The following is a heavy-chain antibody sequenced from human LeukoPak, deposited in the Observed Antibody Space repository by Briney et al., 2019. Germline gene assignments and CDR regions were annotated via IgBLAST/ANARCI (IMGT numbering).Heavy chain of an antibody. Sequence: PSETLSLTCTVSGGSIISTIYYWGWIRQSPGKGLDWIGNICYSGSSFCKPSLKSRVTIAVDTSKNQFSLRLSSVTAADTAFYYCARDRGVSGFDYWGQGTLVTVSS. CDR1: GGSIISTIYY. D-gene: IGHD6-13*01. CDR2: ICYSGSS. V-gene: IGHV4-39*07. J-gene: IGHJ4*02. CDR3: ARDRGVSGFDY.